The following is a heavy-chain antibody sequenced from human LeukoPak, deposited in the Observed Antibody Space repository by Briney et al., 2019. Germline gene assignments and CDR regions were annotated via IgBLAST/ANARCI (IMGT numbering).Heavy chain of an antibody. D-gene: IGHD1-26*01. J-gene: IGHJ4*02. CDR1: GGTFSSYT. CDR2: IIPILGIA. CDR3: AAGGPIVGALDLDY. Sequence: GASVKVSCKASGGTFSSYTISWVRQAPGQGLEWMGRIIPILGIANYAQKFQGRVTITADKSTSTAYMELSSLRSEDTAVYYCAAGGPIVGALDLDYWGQGTLVTVSS. V-gene: IGHV1-69*02.